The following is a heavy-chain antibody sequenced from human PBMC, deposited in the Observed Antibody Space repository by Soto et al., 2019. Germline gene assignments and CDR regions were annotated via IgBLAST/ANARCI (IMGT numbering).Heavy chain of an antibody. J-gene: IGHJ4*02. CDR1: GFTFEDYA. CDR3: IKESTPGGLDY. V-gene: IGHV3-9*01. D-gene: IGHD3-10*01. CDR2: IDWNSGRI. Sequence: EVQLVESGGDLVQPGRSLRLSCAVSGFTFEDYAMHWVRQTPRKGLEWVSGIDWNSGRIGYGDSVKGRFTVSRDNAKNSLYLQMSNLRTEDTALYYCIKESTPGGLDYRGQGAQVTVSS.